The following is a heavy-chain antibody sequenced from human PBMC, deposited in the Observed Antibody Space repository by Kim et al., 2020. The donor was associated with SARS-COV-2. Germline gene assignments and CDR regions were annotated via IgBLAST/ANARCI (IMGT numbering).Heavy chain of an antibody. D-gene: IGHD6-19*01. J-gene: IGHJ4*02. CDR3: ARGTKQWLAPDY. Sequence: GGSLRLSCAASGFTFSSYWMHWVRQAPGKGLVWVSRINSDGSSTSYADSVKGRFTISRDNAKNTLYLQMNSLRAEDTAVYYCARGTKQWLAPDYWGQGTLVTVSS. CDR2: INSDGSST. CDR1: GFTFSSYW. V-gene: IGHV3-74*01.